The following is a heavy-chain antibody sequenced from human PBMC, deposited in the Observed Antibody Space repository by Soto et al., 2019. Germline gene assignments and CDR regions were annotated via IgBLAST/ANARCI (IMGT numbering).Heavy chain of an antibody. CDR2: IYWDDDK. Sequence: SGPTLVNPTQTLTLTCTFSGFSLSTITMGVGWIRQPPGKALEWLALIYWDDDKSYSPSLRSRLTITKDTSKNQVVLTMTNMDPVDTATYYCSRGIYLKPFDIWGQGTMVTVSS. V-gene: IGHV2-5*02. CDR1: GFSLSTITMG. D-gene: IGHD3-10*01. CDR3: SRGIYLKPFDI. J-gene: IGHJ3*02.